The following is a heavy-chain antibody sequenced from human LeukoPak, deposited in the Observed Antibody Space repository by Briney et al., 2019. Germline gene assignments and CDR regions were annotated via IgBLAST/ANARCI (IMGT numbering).Heavy chain of an antibody. CDR1: GFSLSTSGVG. CDR3: AHLDYYDSSGYYSDLHNWFDP. V-gene: IGHV2-5*01. Sequence: SGPTLVNPTQTLTLTCTFSGFSLSTSGVGVGWIRQPPGKALEWLALIYWNDDKRYSPSLKSRLTITKDTSKNQVVLTMTNMDPVDTATYYCAHLDYYDSSGYYSDLHNWFDPWGQGTLVTVSS. J-gene: IGHJ5*02. CDR2: IYWNDDK. D-gene: IGHD3-22*01.